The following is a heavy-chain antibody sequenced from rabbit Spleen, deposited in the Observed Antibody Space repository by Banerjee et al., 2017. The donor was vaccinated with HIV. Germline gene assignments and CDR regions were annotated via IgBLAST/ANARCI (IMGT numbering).Heavy chain of an antibody. CDR1: GFSFSNKAV. D-gene: IGHD4-1*01. J-gene: IGHJ4*01. CDR2: IDAVTGKA. Sequence: QEQLVESGGGLVKPEGSLKLSCTASGFSFSNKAVMCWVRQAPGKGLEWIACIDAVTGKAVHASWAKGRFAFTKPSSTTVTLQVTSLTAAETATYVCARDVAGVIGWKFNLWGQAPWSPS. CDR3: ARDVAGVIGWKFNL. V-gene: IGHV1S45*01.